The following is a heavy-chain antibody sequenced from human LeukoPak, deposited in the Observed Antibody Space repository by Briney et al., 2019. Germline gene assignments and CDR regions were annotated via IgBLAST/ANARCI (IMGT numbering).Heavy chain of an antibody. CDR1: GGSFSGYY. V-gene: IGHV4-34*01. J-gene: IGHJ3*02. CDR2: INHSGST. D-gene: IGHD1-1*01. Sequence: SETLSLTCAVYGGSFSGYYWSWIRQPPGKGLEWIGEINHSGSTNYNPSLKSRVTISVDTSKNQFSLKLNSVTAADTAVYYCARGTNDIAAFDIWGQGTMVTVSS. CDR3: ARGTNDIAAFDI.